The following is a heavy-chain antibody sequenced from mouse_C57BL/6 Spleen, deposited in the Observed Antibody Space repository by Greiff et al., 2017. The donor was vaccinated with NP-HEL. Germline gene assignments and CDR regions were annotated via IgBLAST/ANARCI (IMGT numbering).Heavy chain of an antibody. CDR2: IHPNSGST. J-gene: IGHJ2*01. Sequence: VQLQQPGAELVKPGASVKLSCKASGYTFTSYWMHWVKQRPGQGLEWIGMIHPNSGSTNYNEKFKSKATLTVDKSSSTAYMQLSSLTSEDSAVYYCARSPSYYYGRSYPYFDDWGQGTTLTVSS. CDR3: ARSPSYYYGRSYPYFDD. CDR1: GYTFTSYW. D-gene: IGHD1-1*01. V-gene: IGHV1-64*01.